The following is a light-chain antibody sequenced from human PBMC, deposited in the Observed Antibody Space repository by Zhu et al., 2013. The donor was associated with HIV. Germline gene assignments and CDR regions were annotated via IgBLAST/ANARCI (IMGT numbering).Light chain of an antibody. V-gene: IGKV3-20*01. CDR3: QQYGTSPRT. CDR1: QSVTSS. CDR2: GTS. Sequence: EIVLTQSPATLSLSPGERATLSCRASQSVTSSLAWYQQKPGQAPRLLIYGTSNRAPGIPDRFSGSGSGTDFTLTISRLEPEDFAVYYCQQYGTSPRTFGQGTK. J-gene: IGKJ1*01.